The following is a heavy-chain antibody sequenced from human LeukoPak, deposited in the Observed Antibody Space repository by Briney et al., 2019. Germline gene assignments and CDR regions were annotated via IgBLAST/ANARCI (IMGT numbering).Heavy chain of an antibody. CDR3: ARGGGWSYYYYYYYMDV. Sequence: SETLSLTCAVYGGSFSGYYWSWIRQPPGKGLEWIGYIYYSGSTNYNPSLKSRVTISVDTSKNQFSLKLSSVTAADTAVYYCARGGGWSYYYYYYYMDVWGKGTTVTVSS. CDR1: GGSFSGYY. J-gene: IGHJ6*03. V-gene: IGHV4-59*01. CDR2: IYYSGST. D-gene: IGHD6-19*01.